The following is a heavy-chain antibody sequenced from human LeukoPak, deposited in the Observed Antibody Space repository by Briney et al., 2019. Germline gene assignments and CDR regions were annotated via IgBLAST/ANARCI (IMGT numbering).Heavy chain of an antibody. CDR1: GFIFSSYA. J-gene: IGHJ4*02. CDR2: ISWNSGSI. Sequence: GGSLRLSCAASGFIFSSYAMSWVRQAPGKGLEWVSGISWNSGSIGYADSVKGRFTISRDNAKNSLYLQMNSLRAEDTALYYCAKDMRRGYGDDLDYWGQGTLVTVSS. CDR3: AKDMRRGYGDDLDY. V-gene: IGHV3-9*01. D-gene: IGHD4-17*01.